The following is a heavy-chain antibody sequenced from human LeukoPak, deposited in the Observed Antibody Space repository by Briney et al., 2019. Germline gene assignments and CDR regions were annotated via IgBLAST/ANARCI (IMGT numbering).Heavy chain of an antibody. V-gene: IGHV3-30-3*01. J-gene: IGHJ2*01. CDR2: ISYDGSNK. Sequence: GRSLRLSCAASGFTFSSYAMHWVRQAPGKGLEWVAVISYDGSNKYYADSVKGRFTISRDNSKNTLYLQMNSLRAEDTAVYYCARETIVVVHWYFDLWGRGTLVTVSS. D-gene: IGHD3-22*01. CDR1: GFTFSSYA. CDR3: ARETIVVVHWYFDL.